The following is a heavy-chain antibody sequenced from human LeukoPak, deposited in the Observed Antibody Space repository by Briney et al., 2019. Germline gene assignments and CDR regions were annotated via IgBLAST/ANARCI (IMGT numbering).Heavy chain of an antibody. Sequence: SETLSLTCAVSGGSISSSNWWSWVRQPPGKGLEWIGYIYYSGSTNYNPSLKSRVTISVDTSKNQFSLKLSSVTAADTAVYYCARGGDYYGSGTWGQGTLVTVSS. CDR1: GGSISSSNW. CDR2: IYYSGST. J-gene: IGHJ5*02. CDR3: ARGGDYYGSGT. D-gene: IGHD3-10*01. V-gene: IGHV4-4*02.